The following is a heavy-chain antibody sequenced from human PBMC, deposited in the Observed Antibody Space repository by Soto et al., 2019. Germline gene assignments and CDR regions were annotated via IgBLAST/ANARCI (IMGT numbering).Heavy chain of an antibody. V-gene: IGHV4-59*01. CDR3: ARVGGRGSLYYDFWSGYPIRPNWFDP. D-gene: IGHD3-3*01. Sequence: PSETLSLTCTVSGGSISSYYWSWIRQPPGKGLEWIGYIYYSGSTNYNPSLKSRVTISVDTSKNQFSLKLSSVTAADTAVYYCARVGGRGSLYYDFWSGYPIRPNWFDPWGQGTLVTVSS. CDR1: GGSISSYY. CDR2: IYYSGST. J-gene: IGHJ5*02.